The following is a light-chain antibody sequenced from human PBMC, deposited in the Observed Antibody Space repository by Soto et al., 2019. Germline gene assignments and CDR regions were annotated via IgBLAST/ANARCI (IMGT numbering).Light chain of an antibody. J-gene: IGLJ2*01. Sequence: QSALTQPASVSGSPGQSITISCSGFSSDVGDYNYVSWYQQHAGKVPKLIIYDVTNRPLGVSSRFSGSKSGYTASLTISGLQTDDEADYYCSSYTSSIRIFGGGTKVTVL. CDR3: SSYTSSIRI. CDR1: SSDVGDYNY. CDR2: DVT. V-gene: IGLV2-14*03.